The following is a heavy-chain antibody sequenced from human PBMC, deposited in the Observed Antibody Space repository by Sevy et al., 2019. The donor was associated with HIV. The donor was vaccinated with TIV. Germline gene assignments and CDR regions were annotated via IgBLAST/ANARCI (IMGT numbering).Heavy chain of an antibody. Sequence: ASVKVSCKVSGYTLTELSMHWVRQAPGKGLEWMGGFDPEDGETIYAQKFQGRVTMTEDTSTDTAYMELSSLGSEDTAVYYCATDLFRIAVAGTDAFDIWGQGTMVTVSS. D-gene: IGHD6-19*01. CDR2: FDPEDGET. J-gene: IGHJ3*02. CDR3: ATDLFRIAVAGTDAFDI. CDR1: GYTLTELS. V-gene: IGHV1-24*01.